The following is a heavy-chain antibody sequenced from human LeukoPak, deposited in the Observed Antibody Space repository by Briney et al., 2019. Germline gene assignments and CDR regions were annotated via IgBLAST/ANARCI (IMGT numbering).Heavy chain of an antibody. J-gene: IGHJ5*02. V-gene: IGHV3-21*01. CDR3: ERAQPTETYYDFWSGYSAHGWFEP. Sequence: GGSLRLSCAASGYTFSSYSIKWVRQAPGKGLEWVSSISRNSSYTYYAHSVEGRFTISRDTSKNSLYLKLNSLRAEDTAMSYCERAQPTETYYDFWSGYSAHGWFEPWGQGTLVTVSS. D-gene: IGHD3-3*01. CDR2: ISRNSSYT. CDR1: GYTFSSYS.